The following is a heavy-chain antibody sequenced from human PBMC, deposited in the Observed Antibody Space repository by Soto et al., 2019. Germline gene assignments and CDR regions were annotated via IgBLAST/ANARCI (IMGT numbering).Heavy chain of an antibody. D-gene: IGHD2-2*01. V-gene: IGHV3-21*06. CDR1: GFTFSSYS. J-gene: IGHJ6*02. CDR2: ISSSSSYI. Sequence: EVQLVESGGGLVKPGGSLRLSCAASGFTFSSYSMNWVRQAPGKGLEWVSSISSSSSYIYYADSVKGRFTISRDNAKNSLYLQMNSLRAEDTAVYYCARAGGVVVPARKNGMDVWGQGTTVTVSS. CDR3: ARAGGVVVPARKNGMDV.